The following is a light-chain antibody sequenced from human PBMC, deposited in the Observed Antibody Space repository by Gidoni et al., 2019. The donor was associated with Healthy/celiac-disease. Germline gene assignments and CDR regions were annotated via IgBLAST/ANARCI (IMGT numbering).Light chain of an antibody. J-gene: IGLJ3*02. CDR3: QVWDSSSDHLV. V-gene: IGLV3-21*04. CDR1: NIGSKS. Sequence: SSGLTQPPPVSGAPGKTARITCGGSNIGSKSVHWYQQKPGQAPVLVIYYDSDRPSGIPERFSGSNSGNTATLTISRVEAGDEADYYCQVWDSSSDHLVFGGGTKLTVL. CDR2: YDS.